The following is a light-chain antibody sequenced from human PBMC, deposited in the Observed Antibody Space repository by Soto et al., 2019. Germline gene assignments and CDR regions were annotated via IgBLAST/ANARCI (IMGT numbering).Light chain of an antibody. J-gene: IGLJ2*01. CDR2: EGS. CDR1: SSDVGSDNL. V-gene: IGLV2-14*02. CDR3: SSYTRSTTLVV. Sequence: QSALTQPASVSGSPGQSITISCTGTSSDVGSDNLVSWYQQHPGKAPKLMIYEGSKRPSGVSNRFSGSKSGNTASLTISGLQAEDEADYYCSSYTRSTTLVVFGGGTKVTVL.